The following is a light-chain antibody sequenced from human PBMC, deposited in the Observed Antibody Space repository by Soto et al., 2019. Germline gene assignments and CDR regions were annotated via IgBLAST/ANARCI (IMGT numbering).Light chain of an antibody. J-gene: IGLJ1*01. Sequence: QSVLTHPPSASGTPGHRVTISCSGSSSNIGTNPVNWYQQLPGTAPKLLIYTNYQRPSGVPDRFSGSKSGTSASLAISGLQSEDEADYYCAAWDDSLNGHVFGTGTKVTVL. V-gene: IGLV1-44*01. CDR1: SSNIGTNP. CDR3: AAWDDSLNGHV. CDR2: TNY.